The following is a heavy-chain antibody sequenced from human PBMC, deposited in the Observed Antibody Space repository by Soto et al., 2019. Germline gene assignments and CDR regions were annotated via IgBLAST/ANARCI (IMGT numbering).Heavy chain of an antibody. CDR3: ARDRMGKGYYGSSGYYRRDAFDI. Sequence: SVKVSCKASGGTFSSYAISWGRQAPGQGLEWMGGIIPIFGTANYAQKFQGRVTITADESTSTAYMELSSLRSEDTAVYYCARDRMGKGYYGSSGYYRRDAFDIWGQGTMVTVSS. D-gene: IGHD3-22*01. V-gene: IGHV1-69*13. CDR1: GGTFSSYA. J-gene: IGHJ3*02. CDR2: IIPIFGTA.